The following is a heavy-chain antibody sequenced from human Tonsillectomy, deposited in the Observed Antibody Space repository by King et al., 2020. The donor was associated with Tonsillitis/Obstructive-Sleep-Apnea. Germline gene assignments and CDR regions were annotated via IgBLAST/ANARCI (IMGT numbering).Heavy chain of an antibody. CDR2: INHSGST. CDR1: GGSFSGYY. J-gene: IGHJ4*02. CDR3: ARVVVAATPYYFDY. Sequence: VQLQQWGAGLLKPSETLSLTCAVYGGSFSGYYWSWIRQPPGKGLEWIGEINHSGSTNYNPSLKSRVTISVETSKNTFSLKLSSVTAADTAVYYCARVVVAATPYYFDYWGQGTLVTVSS. V-gene: IGHV4-34*01. D-gene: IGHD2-15*01.